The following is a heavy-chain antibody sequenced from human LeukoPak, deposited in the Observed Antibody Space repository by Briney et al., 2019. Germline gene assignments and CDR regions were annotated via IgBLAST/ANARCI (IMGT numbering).Heavy chain of an antibody. CDR3: VKGEIITFVGVIVNGAFDI. Sequence: PGGSLRLSCSASGFTFSSYAMHWVRQAPGKGLEYVSAISSNGGSTYYADSVKGRFTISRDNSKNTLYLQMSSLRAEDTAVYYCVKGEIITFVGVIVNGAFDIWGQGTMVTVSS. J-gene: IGHJ3*02. V-gene: IGHV3-64D*06. D-gene: IGHD3-16*02. CDR1: GFTFSSYA. CDR2: ISSNGGST.